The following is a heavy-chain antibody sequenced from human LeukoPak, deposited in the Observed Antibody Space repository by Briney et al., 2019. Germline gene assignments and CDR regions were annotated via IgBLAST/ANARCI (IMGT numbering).Heavy chain of an antibody. J-gene: IGHJ5*02. V-gene: IGHV3-11*03. D-gene: IGHD1-26*01. CDR2: ISSTSIYT. Sequence: GGSLRLSCAASGFTFSDYYMSWIRQAPGKGLEWVSDISSTSIYTNYADSVRGRFTISRDNAKNSLYLQMNSLRAEDTAVYYCASTGRRGAWFDPWGQGTLVTVSS. CDR1: GFTFSDYY. CDR3: ASTGRRGAWFDP.